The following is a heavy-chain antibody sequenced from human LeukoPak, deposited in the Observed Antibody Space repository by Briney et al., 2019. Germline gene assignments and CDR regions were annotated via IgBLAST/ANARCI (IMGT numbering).Heavy chain of an antibody. Sequence: SETLSLTCTVSGGSISSSSYYWGWIRQPPGKGLEWIGSIYYSGSTYYNPSLKSRVTISVDTSKNQFSLKLSSVTAADTAVYYCARGITIFGVVIIPDAFDIWGQGTMVTVSS. V-gene: IGHV4-39*01. J-gene: IGHJ3*02. CDR1: GGSISSSSYY. CDR2: IYYSGST. CDR3: ARGITIFGVVIIPDAFDI. D-gene: IGHD3-3*01.